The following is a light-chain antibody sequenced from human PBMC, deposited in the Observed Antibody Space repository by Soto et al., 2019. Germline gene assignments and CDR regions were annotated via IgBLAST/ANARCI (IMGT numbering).Light chain of an antibody. V-gene: IGKV1-39*01. CDR3: QQSYSFPYT. Sequence: DIQMTQSPSSLSASVGDRVTITCRTSQNIINYLNWYQQKPGKAPKLLIYAASSFQSGVPSRFSGSGSGTDFTLTISSLQPEDFATYYCQQSYSFPYTFGQGTNLEI. CDR2: AAS. J-gene: IGKJ2*01. CDR1: QNIINY.